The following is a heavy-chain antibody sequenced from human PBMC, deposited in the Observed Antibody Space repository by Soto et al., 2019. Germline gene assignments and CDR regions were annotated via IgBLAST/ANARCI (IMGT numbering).Heavy chain of an antibody. CDR1: GGSFSGYY. Sequence: PSETLSLTCAVYGGSFSGYYWSWIRQPPGKGLEWIGEINHSGSTNYNPSLKSRVTISVDTSKNQFSLKLSSVTAADTAVYYCARGWRLRKFDYWGQGTLVTVSS. J-gene: IGHJ4*02. D-gene: IGHD5-12*01. CDR3: ARGWRLRKFDY. V-gene: IGHV4-34*01. CDR2: INHSGST.